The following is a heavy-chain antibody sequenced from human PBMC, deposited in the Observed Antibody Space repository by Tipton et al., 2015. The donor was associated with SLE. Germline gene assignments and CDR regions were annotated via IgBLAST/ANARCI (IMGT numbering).Heavy chain of an antibody. CDR1: GYSISSGYY. J-gene: IGHJ3*02. CDR3: ARDEATIGAFDI. V-gene: IGHV4-38-2*02. Sequence: TLSLTCAVSGYSISSGYYWGWIRQPPGKGLEWIGSIYHSGSTYYNPSLKSRVTISVDTSKNQFSLKLSSVTAADTAVYYCARDEATIGAFDIWGQGTMVTVSS. D-gene: IGHD5-12*01. CDR2: IYHSGST.